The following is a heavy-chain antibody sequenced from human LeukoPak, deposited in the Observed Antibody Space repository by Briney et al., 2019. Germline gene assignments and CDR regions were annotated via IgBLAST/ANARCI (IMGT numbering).Heavy chain of an antibody. CDR3: ARDQSRREGSYYIILDY. CDR2: FTSSGSNT. CDR1: GFIFNSYT. V-gene: IGHV3-23*01. D-gene: IGHD1-26*01. Sequence: PGGSLRLSCVASGFIFNSYTMSWVRQAPGRGLEWVSIFTSSGSNTDYADSVKGRFTISRDNSKNTLYLQMNSLRAEDTAVYYCARDQSRREGSYYIILDYWGQGTLVTVSS. J-gene: IGHJ4*02.